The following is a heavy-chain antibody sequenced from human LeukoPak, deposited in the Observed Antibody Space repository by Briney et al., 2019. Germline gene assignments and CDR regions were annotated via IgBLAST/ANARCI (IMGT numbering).Heavy chain of an antibody. CDR3: AGTYTYYYYYYMHV. D-gene: IGHD4-11*01. V-gene: IGHV4-59*01. CDR2: INYSGST. J-gene: IGHJ6*03. Sequence: SETLSLTCTVSGGSISGYYWSWIRQPPGKGLEWIGYINYSGSTNYNPSLKSRVTISVDTSKNQFSLKLSSVTAADTAVYYCAGTYTYYYYYYMHVWGKGTTVTVSS. CDR1: GGSISGYY.